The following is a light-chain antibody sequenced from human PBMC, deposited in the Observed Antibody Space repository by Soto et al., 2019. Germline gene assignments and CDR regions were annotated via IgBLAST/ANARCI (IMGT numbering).Light chain of an antibody. Sequence: EIVLTQSPGTMSLYTGERDNLSRRSSQTVSSSQLAWYQQKTGQAPRILIFGASDRATDIPDRFSRSGSGTDFTLTLSRLQPAEFAVYFCQQYDRSPLTFGGWHKVDLK. J-gene: IGKJ4*01. V-gene: IGKV3-20*01. CDR2: GAS. CDR1: QTVSSSQ. CDR3: QQYDRSPLT.